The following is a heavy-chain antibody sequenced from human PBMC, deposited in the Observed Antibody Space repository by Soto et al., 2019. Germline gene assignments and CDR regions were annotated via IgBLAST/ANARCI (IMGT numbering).Heavy chain of an antibody. J-gene: IGHJ4*02. CDR1: GFTFSSHG. D-gene: IGHD3-22*01. V-gene: IGHV3-30*18. CDR2: ISNDGSNK. Sequence: PGGSLRLSCAASGFTFSSHGMHWVRQAPGKGLEWVAVISNDGSNKYYADSVKGRFTISRDNSKNTLYLQMNSLRAEDTAVYYCAKEWVYDSSGWSFDYWGQGTLVTVS. CDR3: AKEWVYDSSGWSFDY.